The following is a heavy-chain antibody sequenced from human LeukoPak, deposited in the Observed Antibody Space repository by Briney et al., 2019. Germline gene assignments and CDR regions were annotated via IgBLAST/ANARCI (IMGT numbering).Heavy chain of an antibody. J-gene: IGHJ6*03. CDR2: INHSGST. CDR3: ARRVGRWFGERAFYYNYMDV. Sequence: SETLSLTCAVYGGSFSGYYWSWIRQPPGKGLEWIGEINHSGSTKFNPSLKSRVTISVDTSKNQFSLKMSSVTAADTAAYYCARRVGRWFGERAFYYNYMDVWAKGTTVTISS. D-gene: IGHD3-10*01. CDR1: GGSFSGYY. V-gene: IGHV4-34*01.